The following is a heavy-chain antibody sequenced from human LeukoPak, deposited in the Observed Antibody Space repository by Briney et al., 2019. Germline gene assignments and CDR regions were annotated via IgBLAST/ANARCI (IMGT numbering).Heavy chain of an antibody. V-gene: IGHV4-4*07. D-gene: IGHD3-9*01. CDR3: ARAGGDYDILTGYEKDAFDI. CDR2: VYTSGST. J-gene: IGHJ3*02. Sequence: SETLSLTCTVAGGSISRYSWSWIPPPARKGLEWGGRVYTSGSTNYTPSLKSRDTLSVDTSKNQFSLKMSSVSPADTAVYFCARAGGDYDILTGYEKDAFDIWGQGTMVTVSS. CDR1: GGSISRYS.